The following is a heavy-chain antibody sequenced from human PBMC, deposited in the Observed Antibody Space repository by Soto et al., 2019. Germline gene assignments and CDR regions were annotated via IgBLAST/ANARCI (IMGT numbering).Heavy chain of an antibody. D-gene: IGHD6-6*01. CDR1: GYIFTGYY. Sequence: ASVKVSCKASGYIFTGYYIHWVRQAPGQGLEWMGWINPNSGGTEYAQKFQGRVTMTTETSTSIAYMELRSLRSDDTAVYYCASRSGQLPYYFDYWGQGTLVTVSS. CDR3: ASRSGQLPYYFDY. V-gene: IGHV1-2*02. CDR2: INPNSGGT. J-gene: IGHJ4*02.